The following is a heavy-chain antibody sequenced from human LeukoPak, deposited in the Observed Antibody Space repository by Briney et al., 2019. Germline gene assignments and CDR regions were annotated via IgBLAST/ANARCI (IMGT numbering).Heavy chain of an antibody. CDR1: GFTFSSYA. Sequence: GGSLRLSCAASGFTFSSYAMSWVRQAPGKGLEWVSAISGSGGSTYYADSVKGRFTISRDNSKNTLYLQMNSLRADDTAVYYCAKGTSSLRATTPADYWGQGTLVTVSS. V-gene: IGHV3-23*01. J-gene: IGHJ4*02. CDR2: ISGSGGST. CDR3: AKGTSSLRATTPADY. D-gene: IGHD1-7*01.